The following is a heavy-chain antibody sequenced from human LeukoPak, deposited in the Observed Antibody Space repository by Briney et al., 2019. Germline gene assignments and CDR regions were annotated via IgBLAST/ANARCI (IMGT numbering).Heavy chain of an antibody. D-gene: IGHD5-12*01. CDR1: GFTFSSYS. V-gene: IGHV3-21*01. CDR3: AREMADKATITGEFDY. CDR2: ISSSSSYI. J-gene: IGHJ4*02. Sequence: GGSLRLSCAASGFTFSSYSMNWVRQAPGKGLEWVSSISSSSSYIYYADSVKGRFTISRDNAKNSLYLQMNGLRAEDTAVYYCAREMADKATITGEFDYWGQGTLVTVSS.